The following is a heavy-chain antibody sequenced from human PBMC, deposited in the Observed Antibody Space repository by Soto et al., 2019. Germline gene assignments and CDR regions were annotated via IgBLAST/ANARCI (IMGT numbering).Heavy chain of an antibody. CDR3: AKDHRSSGSGSYSEFDY. CDR1: GFTFSSYA. D-gene: IGHD3-10*01. CDR2: ISGSGVNT. V-gene: IGHV3-23*01. J-gene: IGHJ4*02. Sequence: GGSLRLSCAASGFTFSSYAMSWVRQAPGKGLEWVSAISGSGVNTYYADSVKGRFTISRDSSKNTLYLQMNSLRAEDTAVYYCAKDHRSSGSGSYSEFDYWGQGTLVTVSS.